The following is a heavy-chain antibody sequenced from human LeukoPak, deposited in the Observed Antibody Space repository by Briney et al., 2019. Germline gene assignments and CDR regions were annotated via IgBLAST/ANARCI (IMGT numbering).Heavy chain of an antibody. CDR1: GYTFTGYY. CDR2: VNPNSGNT. V-gene: IGHV1-2*02. Sequence: ASVKVSCKASGYTFTGYYMHWVRQAPGQGLEWMGWVNPNSGNTHYAQKFQDRVTMTRDTSISTAYMELNSLRSDDTAVYYCAREGAAAEDVNWFDPWGQGTLVTVSS. CDR3: AREGAAAEDVNWFDP. J-gene: IGHJ5*02. D-gene: IGHD6-25*01.